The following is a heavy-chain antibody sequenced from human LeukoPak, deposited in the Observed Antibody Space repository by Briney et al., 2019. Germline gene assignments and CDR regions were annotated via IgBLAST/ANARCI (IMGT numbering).Heavy chain of an antibody. Sequence: GGSLRLSCAASGFTFSIYAMSWVRQAPGKGLEWVSAISGSGGSTYYADSVKGRFTISRDNSKNTLYLQMNSLRAEDTAVYYCARTTVTGLDAFDIWGQGTMVTVSS. CDR3: ARTTVTGLDAFDI. V-gene: IGHV3-23*01. CDR2: ISGSGGST. J-gene: IGHJ3*02. CDR1: GFTFSIYA. D-gene: IGHD4-17*01.